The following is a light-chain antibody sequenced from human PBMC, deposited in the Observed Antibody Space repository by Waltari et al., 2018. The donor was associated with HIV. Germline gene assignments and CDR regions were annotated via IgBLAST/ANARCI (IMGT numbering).Light chain of an antibody. V-gene: IGLV2-23*02. CDR2: EVT. Sequence: QSVLTQPASVSGSPGQSITISCTGSSSAVGSYNVVPWYQQHPGKAPKLMIYEVTKRHSGVYKRSAGSKSGNKASLTISGLQAEDEADHYCCSYAGRSTHVFVTGTKVTVL. J-gene: IGLJ1*01. CDR3: CSYAGRSTHV. CDR1: SSAVGSYNV.